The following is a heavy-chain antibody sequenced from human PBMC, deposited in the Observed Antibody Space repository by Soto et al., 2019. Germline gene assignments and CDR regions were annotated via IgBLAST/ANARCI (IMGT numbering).Heavy chain of an antibody. D-gene: IGHD1-1*01. J-gene: IGHJ4*02. CDR2: IFYNGST. V-gene: IGHV4-39*02. CDR3: ARLVTGTQYYLDF. CDR1: GGSISSISHS. Sequence: SETLSLTCTVSGGSISSISHSWGWIRQSPGQGLDWIGNIFYNGSTYYNPTLKSRVTISADTSKNHFSLKLRSVTVADTAVYSCARLVTGTQYYLDFWGQGSLVTVSS.